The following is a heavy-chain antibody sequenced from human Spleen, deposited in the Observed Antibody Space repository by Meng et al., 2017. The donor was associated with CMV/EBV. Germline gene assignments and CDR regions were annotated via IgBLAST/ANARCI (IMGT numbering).Heavy chain of an antibody. V-gene: IGHV3-23*01. CDR1: GFIFSTYA. D-gene: IGHD1-14*01. Sequence: GESLKISCAASGFIFSTYAMTWVRQAPGKGLERVSGITKSGETTYYADSVKGRITISRDNSKNTLYLQMNSPRAEDTAVYYCAKDLPELGVGYDAFDIWGQGTMVTVSS. J-gene: IGHJ3*02. CDR3: AKDLPELGVGYDAFDI. CDR2: ITKSGETT.